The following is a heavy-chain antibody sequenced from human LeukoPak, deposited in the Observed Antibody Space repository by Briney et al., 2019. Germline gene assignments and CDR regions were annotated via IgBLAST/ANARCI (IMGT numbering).Heavy chain of an antibody. D-gene: IGHD2-21*01. Sequence: GGSLRLSCAASGFTVSSNYMNWVRQAPGKGLEWVSVIYSAGSTYYADSVKGRFTISRDNSKNTLYLQMNSLRAEDTAVYYCAKDLFLWYFDLWGRGTLVTVSS. CDR3: AKDLFLWYFDL. V-gene: IGHV3-53*01. CDR1: GFTVSSNY. J-gene: IGHJ2*01. CDR2: IYSAGST.